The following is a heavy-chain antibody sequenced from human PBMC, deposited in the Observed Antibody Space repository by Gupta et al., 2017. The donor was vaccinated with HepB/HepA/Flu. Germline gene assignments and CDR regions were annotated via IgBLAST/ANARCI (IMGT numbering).Heavy chain of an antibody. D-gene: IGHD3-9*01. V-gene: IGHV3-30-3*01. CDR3: ARDVNYDILMCGMDV. CDR2: ISYDGSNK. CDR1: GFTFSSYA. J-gene: IGHJ6*02. Sequence: QVQLVESGGGVVQPGRSLRLSCAASGFTFSSYAMHWVRQAPGKGLEWVAVISYDGSNKYYADSVKGRFTISRDNSKNTLYLQMNSLRAEDTAVYYCARDVNYDILMCGMDVWGQGTTVTVSS.